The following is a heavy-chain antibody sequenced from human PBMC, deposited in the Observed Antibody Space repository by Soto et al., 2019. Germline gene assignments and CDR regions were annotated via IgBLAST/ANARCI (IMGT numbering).Heavy chain of an antibody. CDR1: GFTFSSYA. J-gene: IGHJ6*02. Sequence: GGSLRLSCAASGFTFSSYAMSWVRQAPGKGLEWVSAISGSGGSTYYADSVKGRFTISRDNSKNTLYLQMNSLRAEDTAVYYCAKRKKAAAGTTPSYYYHYGMAVWGQGTTVTVSS. CDR3: AKRKKAAAGTTPSYYYHYGMAV. D-gene: IGHD6-13*01. CDR2: ISGSGGST. V-gene: IGHV3-23*01.